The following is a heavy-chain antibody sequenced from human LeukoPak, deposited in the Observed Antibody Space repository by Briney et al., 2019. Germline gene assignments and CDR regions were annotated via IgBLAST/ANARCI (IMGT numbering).Heavy chain of an antibody. D-gene: IGHD3-22*01. CDR1: GGTFSNFA. CDR3: AVYYDSSGYGTAVDI. CDR2: IIPIFGTP. V-gene: IGHV1-69*01. Sequence: SVKVSCKASGGTFSNFAINWVRQAPGQGLEWMGGIIPIFGTPRYAQNFEGRVTITADESTSTAYMELISLTSEDTAVYYCAVYYDSSGYGTAVDIWGQGTMVTVSS. J-gene: IGHJ3*02.